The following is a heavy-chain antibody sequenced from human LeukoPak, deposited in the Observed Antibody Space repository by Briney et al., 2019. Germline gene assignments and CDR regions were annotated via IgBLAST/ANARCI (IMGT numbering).Heavy chain of an antibody. Sequence: PSETLSLTCAVYGGSFSGYYWSWIRQPPGKGLEWIGEINHGGSTNYNPSLKSRVTISVDTSKNQFSLKLSSVTAADTAVYYCARGPVSYDSSGYGLDYWGQGTLVTVSS. CDR3: ARGPVSYDSSGYGLDY. CDR1: GGSFSGYY. CDR2: INHGGST. V-gene: IGHV4-34*01. J-gene: IGHJ4*02. D-gene: IGHD3-22*01.